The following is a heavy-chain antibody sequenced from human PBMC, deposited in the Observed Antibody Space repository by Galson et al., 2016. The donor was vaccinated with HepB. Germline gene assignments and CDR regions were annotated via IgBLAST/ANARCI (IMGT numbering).Heavy chain of an antibody. Sequence: SETLSLTCSVSGDSISSSRHSWGWIRQPPGKGLEWIGTIYYGGSIYYTASLKTRLNISVDTSKNQFSLQLSSVTAADTAVYYCARHGNYYDSSGFYNRDAFDVWGQGTRVIVSS. CDR3: ARHGNYYDSSGFYNRDAFDV. CDR2: IYYGGSI. J-gene: IGHJ3*01. CDR1: GDSISSSRHS. D-gene: IGHD3-22*01. V-gene: IGHV4-39*01.